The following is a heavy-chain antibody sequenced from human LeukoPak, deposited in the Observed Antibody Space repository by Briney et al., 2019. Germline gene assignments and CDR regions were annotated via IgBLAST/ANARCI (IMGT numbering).Heavy chain of an antibody. CDR3: VRGYSFGPYGMDV. J-gene: IGHJ6*02. CDR2: ISDSGGSA. D-gene: IGHD2-15*01. Sequence: GGSLRLSCSASGFPFSSYAMHWVRQAPGKGLEYVSAISDSGGSAYYADSVKGRFTISRDNSKNTLYLQMSSLRAEDTAVYFCVRGYSFGPYGMDVWGQGTTVTVSS. V-gene: IGHV3-64D*09. CDR1: GFPFSSYA.